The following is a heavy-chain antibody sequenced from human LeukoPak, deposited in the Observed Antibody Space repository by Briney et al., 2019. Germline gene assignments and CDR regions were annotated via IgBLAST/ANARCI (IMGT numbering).Heavy chain of an antibody. CDR1: GGSISRYY. Sequence: SETLSLTCTVSGGSISRYYWSWIRQPPGKGLEWIGYIYYSGSTIYNPSLKSRVTISVDPSKNQFSLKLSCVTAADTAVYYCARGSSSGGEFDYWGQGTLVTVSS. CDR3: ARGSSSGGEFDY. J-gene: IGHJ4*02. V-gene: IGHV4-59*01. D-gene: IGHD6-19*01. CDR2: IYYSGST.